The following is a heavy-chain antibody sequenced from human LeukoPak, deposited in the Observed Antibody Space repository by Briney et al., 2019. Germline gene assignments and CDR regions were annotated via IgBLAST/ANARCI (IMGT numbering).Heavy chain of an antibody. CDR1: GGTFSSYA. D-gene: IGHD4-17*01. J-gene: IGHJ4*02. V-gene: IGHV1-69*13. CDR2: IIPIFGTA. Sequence: SVKVSCKASGGTFSSYAISWVRQAPGQGLEWMGGIIPIFGTANYAQKFQGRVTITADESTSTAYMELSDLESEDTAVYYCARTPPDYGIDYWGQGTLVTVSS. CDR3: ARTPPDYGIDY.